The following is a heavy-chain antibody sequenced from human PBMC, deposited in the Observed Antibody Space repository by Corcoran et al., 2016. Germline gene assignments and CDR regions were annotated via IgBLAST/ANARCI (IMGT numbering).Heavy chain of an antibody. CDR2: IYYSGST. Sequence: QLQLQESGPGLVKPSETLSLTCTVSGGSISSSSYYWGWIRQPPGKGLEWIGSIYYSGSTYYNPSLKSRVTISVDTSKNQFSLKLSSVTAADTAVYYCASIAARRGFDYWGQGTLVTVSS. CDR1: GGSISSSSYY. V-gene: IGHV4-39*07. D-gene: IGHD6-6*01. J-gene: IGHJ4*02. CDR3: ASIAARRGFDY.